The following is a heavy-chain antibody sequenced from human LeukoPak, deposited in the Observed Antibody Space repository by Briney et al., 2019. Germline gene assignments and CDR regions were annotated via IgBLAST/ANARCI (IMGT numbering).Heavy chain of an antibody. D-gene: IGHD1-26*01. Sequence: PGGSLRLSCAASGFTFSSTSMNWVRQAPGKGLEWVSSISSGSSYIFYADSVKGRFTISRDNARNSLYLQMNSLRAEDTAVYYCARVKVGTTNRFDYWGQGTLVTVSS. CDR2: ISSGSSYI. J-gene: IGHJ4*02. V-gene: IGHV3-21*04. CDR3: ARVKVGTTNRFDY. CDR1: GFTFSSTS.